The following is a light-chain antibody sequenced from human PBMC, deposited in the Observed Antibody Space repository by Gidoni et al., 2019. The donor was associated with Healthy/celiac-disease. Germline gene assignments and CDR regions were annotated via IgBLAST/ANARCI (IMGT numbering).Light chain of an antibody. CDR3: QQYNNWPELT. J-gene: IGKJ4*01. CDR1: QSVSSN. Sequence: EIAMTQSPATLSVSPGERATLSCRASQSVSSNLAWYQQKPGQAPRLLIYGASTRATGIPARFSGSGSGTEFTLTISSLQSEDFAVYYCQQYNNWPELTFGGXTKVEIK. CDR2: GAS. V-gene: IGKV3-15*01.